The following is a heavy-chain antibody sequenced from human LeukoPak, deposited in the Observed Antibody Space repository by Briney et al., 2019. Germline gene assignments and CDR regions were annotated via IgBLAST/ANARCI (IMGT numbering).Heavy chain of an antibody. CDR3: AKRVAYSSSWPYFDY. D-gene: IGHD6-13*01. Sequence: GGSLRLSCAASGFTFSNFGMSWVRQAPGKGLEGVSAITESGGDTYCADSVKGRLTISRDNSKNTLYLQMNSLRAEDRAVYYCAKRVAYSSSWPYFDYWGQGTLVTVSS. V-gene: IGHV3-23*01. CDR2: ITESGGDT. J-gene: IGHJ4*02. CDR1: GFTFSNFG.